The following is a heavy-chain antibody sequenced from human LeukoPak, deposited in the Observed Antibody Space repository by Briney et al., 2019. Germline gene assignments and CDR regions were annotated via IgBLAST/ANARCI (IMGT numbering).Heavy chain of an antibody. J-gene: IGHJ4*02. V-gene: IGHV3-30*18. CDR2: ISYDGSNK. D-gene: IGHD3-22*01. Sequence: GGSLRLSCAASGFTFSSYGMHWVRQAPGKGLEWVAVISYDGSNKYYADSVKGRFTISRDNSKNTLYLQMNSLRAEDTAVYYGAKDHTTMIALDYWGQGTLVTVSS. CDR1: GFTFSSYG. CDR3: AKDHTTMIALDY.